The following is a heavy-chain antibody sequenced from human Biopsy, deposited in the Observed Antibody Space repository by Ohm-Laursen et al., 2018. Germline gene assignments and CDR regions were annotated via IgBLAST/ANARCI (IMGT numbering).Heavy chain of an antibody. Sequence: SLRLSCTASGFTFNNYGMQWVRQAPGKGLEWVAFIFYDGSNTYYADSVKGRFTISRDNSKNTLYLQMNNLRAEDTAIFYCAKDLRNNNWGVENWGQGTLVTVSS. CDR2: IFYDGSNT. J-gene: IGHJ4*02. V-gene: IGHV3-30*18. CDR3: AKDLRNNNWGVEN. D-gene: IGHD7-27*01. CDR1: GFTFNNYG.